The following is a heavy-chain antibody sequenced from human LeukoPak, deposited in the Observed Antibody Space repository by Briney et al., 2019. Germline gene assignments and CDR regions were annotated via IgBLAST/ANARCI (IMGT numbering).Heavy chain of an antibody. D-gene: IGHD3-22*01. CDR1: GGSISSGSYY. V-gene: IGHV4-61*02. CDR3: ARVRYYDSSGWGPYYYYMDV. J-gene: IGHJ6*03. CDR2: IYTSGST. Sequence: SQTLSLTCTVSGGSISSGSYYWSWIRQPAGKGLEWIGRIYTSGSTNYNPSLKSRVTISVDTSKNQFSLKLSSVTAADTAVYYCARVRYYDSSGWGPYYYYMDVWGKGTTVTVSS.